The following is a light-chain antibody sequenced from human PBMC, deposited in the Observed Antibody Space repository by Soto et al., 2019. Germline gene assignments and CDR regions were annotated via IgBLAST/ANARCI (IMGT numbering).Light chain of an antibody. Sequence: EIVLTQSPATLSLSPGERATLSCRASQSVSSYLAWYQQKPGQAPRLLIYDASNRATGIPARFSGSGSGTDFTLTISSREPEDFAVYYCQQRSNWWTFGQGTKVDIK. J-gene: IGKJ1*01. CDR3: QQRSNWWT. CDR1: QSVSSY. V-gene: IGKV3-11*01. CDR2: DAS.